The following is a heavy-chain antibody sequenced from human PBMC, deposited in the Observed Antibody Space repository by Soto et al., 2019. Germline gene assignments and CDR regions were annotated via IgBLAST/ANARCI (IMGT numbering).Heavy chain of an antibody. D-gene: IGHD6-19*01. CDR3: ARGESGAVALGPYFDY. CDR1: SGSISSSNW. J-gene: IGHJ4*02. Sequence: QVQLQESGPGLVKPSVTLSLTCAVSSGSISSSNWWSWVRQPPGKGLEGIGEIYHSGSTNYNPSLKSRVTISVDKSQNQFSLKLSSVTAADTTVYYCARGESGAVALGPYFDYWGQGTLVTVSS. CDR2: IYHSGST. V-gene: IGHV4-4*02.